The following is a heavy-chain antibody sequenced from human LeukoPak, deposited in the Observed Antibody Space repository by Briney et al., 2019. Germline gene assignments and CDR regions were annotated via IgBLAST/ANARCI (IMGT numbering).Heavy chain of an antibody. J-gene: IGHJ4*02. CDR1: GFTFSSYA. V-gene: IGHV3-23*01. Sequence: SGGSLRLSCAASGFTFSSYAMSWVRQAPGKGLEWVSAISGSGGSTYYADSVKGWFTISRDNSKNTLYLQMNSLRAEDTAVYYCAKPTYYYGSGERYFDYWGQGTLVTVSS. D-gene: IGHD3-10*01. CDR3: AKPTYYYGSGERYFDY. CDR2: ISGSGGST.